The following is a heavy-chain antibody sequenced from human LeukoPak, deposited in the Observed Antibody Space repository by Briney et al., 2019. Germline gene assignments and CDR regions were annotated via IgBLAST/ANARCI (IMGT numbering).Heavy chain of an antibody. V-gene: IGHV4-4*07. CDR2: IYTSGST. J-gene: IGHJ5*02. CDR3: ARVLAAAGNNWFDP. D-gene: IGHD6-13*01. CDR1: GGSISSYY. Sequence: SKTLSLTCTVSGGSISSYYWSWIRQPAGKGLEWIGRIYTSGSTNYNPSLKSRVTMSVDTSKNQFSLKLSSVTAADTAVYYCARVLAAAGNNWFDPWGQGTLVTVSS.